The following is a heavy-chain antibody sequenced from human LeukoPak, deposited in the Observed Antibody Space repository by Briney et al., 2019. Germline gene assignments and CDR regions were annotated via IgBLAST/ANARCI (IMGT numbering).Heavy chain of an antibody. CDR1: GFTFSSYS. CDR3: ARDRAYSSTSGGWFDP. CDR2: ISSSSGSL. V-gene: IGHV3-48*01. Sequence: PGGSLRLSCTASGFTFSSYSMNWVRQAPGKGLEWVSYISSSSGSLSYTDSVKGRFSISRDNAKNSLFLQMNSLRAEDTAVYYCARDRAYSSTSGGWFDPWGQGTLVTVSS. D-gene: IGHD6-13*01. J-gene: IGHJ5*02.